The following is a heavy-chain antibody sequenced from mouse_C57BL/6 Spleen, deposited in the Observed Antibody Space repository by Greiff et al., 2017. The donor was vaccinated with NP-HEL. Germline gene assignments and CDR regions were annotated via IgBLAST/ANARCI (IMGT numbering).Heavy chain of an antibody. CDR3: ARGWANYYGSSYDAMDY. V-gene: IGHV14-3*01. Sequence: EVQLQQSVAELVRPGASVKLSCTASGFNIKNTYMHWVKQRPEQGLEWIGRIDPANGNTKYAPKFQGKATITADTSSNTAYLQLSSLTSEDTDIYYCARGWANYYGSSYDAMDYWGQGTSVTVSS. CDR2: IDPANGNT. J-gene: IGHJ4*01. CDR1: GFNIKNTY. D-gene: IGHD1-1*01.